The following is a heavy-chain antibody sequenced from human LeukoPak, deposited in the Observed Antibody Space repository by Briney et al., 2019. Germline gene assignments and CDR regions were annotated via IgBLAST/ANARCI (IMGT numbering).Heavy chain of an antibody. Sequence: PGRSLRLSCAASGFTFSSHGMHWVRQAPGKGLEWVSFILYDGSNEYYADSVKGRFTISRDNSKNTLYLQMNSLRTEDTAVYYCARDQGLGDFDYWGQGTLVTVSS. CDR3: ARDQGLGDFDY. V-gene: IGHV3-30*03. D-gene: IGHD3-16*01. CDR1: GFTFSSHG. CDR2: ILYDGSNE. J-gene: IGHJ4*02.